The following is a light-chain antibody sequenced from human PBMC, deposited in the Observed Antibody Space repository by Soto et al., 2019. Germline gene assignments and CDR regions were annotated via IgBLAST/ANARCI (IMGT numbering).Light chain of an antibody. V-gene: IGKV1-39*01. CDR1: QSISSY. CDR2: AAS. Sequence: DIQMTQSPSSLSAYVGDRVTITCRPSQSISSYLNWYQQKPGKAPKLLIYAASSLQSGVPSRFSGSGSGTDFTLTISSLQPEDFATYYCQQSYSTPRTFGQGTKVDIK. J-gene: IGKJ1*01. CDR3: QQSYSTPRT.